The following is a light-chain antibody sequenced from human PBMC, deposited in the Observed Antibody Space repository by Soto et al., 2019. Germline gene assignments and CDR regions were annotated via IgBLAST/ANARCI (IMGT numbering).Light chain of an antibody. CDR1: QSVSSN. Sequence: EIVMTQSPATLSVSPGERATLSCRASQSVSSNLAWYQQKPGQAPRLLIYDASTRATGIPARFSGSGSGTEFTLTISSLQSEDFAVYYCQQSNNWPPWTFGQGTKGEIK. V-gene: IGKV3-15*01. J-gene: IGKJ1*01. CDR3: QQSNNWPPWT. CDR2: DAS.